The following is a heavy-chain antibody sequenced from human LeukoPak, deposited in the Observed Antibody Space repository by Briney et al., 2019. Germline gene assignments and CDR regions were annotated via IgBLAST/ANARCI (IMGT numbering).Heavy chain of an antibody. V-gene: IGHV1-46*01. J-gene: IGHJ6*02. Sequence: ASVKVSCEASGYTFTSYYMHWVRQDPGQGLEWMGIINTSGGSTSYAQKFQGRVTMTRDTSTSTVYMELSSLRSEDTAVYYCARDGSSWYVPLGYYYGMDVWGQGTTVTVSS. CDR2: INTSGGST. CDR1: GYTFTSYY. D-gene: IGHD6-13*01. CDR3: ARDGSSWYVPLGYYYGMDV.